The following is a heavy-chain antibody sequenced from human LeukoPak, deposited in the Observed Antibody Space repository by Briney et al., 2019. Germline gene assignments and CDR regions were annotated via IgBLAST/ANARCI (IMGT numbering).Heavy chain of an antibody. J-gene: IGHJ6*02. CDR3: ARLQPYLLRGVSYYYHPMDV. Sequence: SQTLSLTCTVSGGSISSGGYYWSWIRQPPGKGLEYIGFGHSSGSTNYNPSLKSRVTISVDTPKNQFSLKMNSVTAADTAVYYCARLQPYLLRGVSYYYHPMDVWGQGTTVTVSS. CDR1: GGSISSGGYY. CDR2: GHSSGST. V-gene: IGHV4-61*02. D-gene: IGHD3-10*01.